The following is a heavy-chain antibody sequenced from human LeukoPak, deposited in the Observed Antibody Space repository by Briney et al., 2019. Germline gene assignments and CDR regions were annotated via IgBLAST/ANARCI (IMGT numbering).Heavy chain of an antibody. Sequence: SETLSLTCAVSGGSISSGGYSWSWIRQPPGKGPEWIGYIYHSGSTYYNPSLKSRVTISVDRSKNQFSLKLSSVTAADTAVYYCARGHTTTNDAFDIWGQGTMVTVSS. CDR1: GGSISSGGYS. D-gene: IGHD1-1*01. J-gene: IGHJ3*02. CDR2: IYHSGST. V-gene: IGHV4-30-2*01. CDR3: ARGHTTTNDAFDI.